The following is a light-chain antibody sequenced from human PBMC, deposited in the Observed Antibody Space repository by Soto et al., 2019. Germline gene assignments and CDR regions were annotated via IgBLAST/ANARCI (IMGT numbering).Light chain of an antibody. CDR1: QSVSSY. J-gene: IGKJ5*01. Sequence: EIVMTQSPATLSVSPGERATLSCRPSQSVSSYLAWYQQKPGQAPRLLIHGASTRATGAPARFSGSGSGTEFTLTISSLQSEDFAVYYCQQYNNWPPITFGQGTRLEI. V-gene: IGKV3-15*01. CDR3: QQYNNWPPIT. CDR2: GAS.